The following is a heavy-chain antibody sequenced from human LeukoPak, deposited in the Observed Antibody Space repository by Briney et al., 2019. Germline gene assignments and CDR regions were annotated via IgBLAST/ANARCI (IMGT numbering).Heavy chain of an antibody. V-gene: IGHV1-24*01. D-gene: IGHD3-22*01. CDR2: FDPEDGET. CDR3: ATELRDSSGHVDY. J-gene: IGHJ4*02. CDR1: GYTLTELS. Sequence: GASVKVSCKVSGYTLTELSMHWVRQAPGKGLEWMGSFDPEDGETIYAQKFRGRVTMTEDTSTDTAYMELSSLRSEDTAVYYCATELRDSSGHVDYWGQGTLVTVSS.